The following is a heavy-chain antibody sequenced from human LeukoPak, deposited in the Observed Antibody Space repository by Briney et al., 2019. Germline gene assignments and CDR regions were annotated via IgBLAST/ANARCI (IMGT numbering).Heavy chain of an antibody. CDR3: AREGSYGYEVDY. Sequence: ASVKVSCKASRYTFTSYDINWVRQAPGQGLEWMGWINPNSGGTNYAQKFQGRVTMTRDTSISTAYMELSRLRSDDTAVYYCAREGSYGYEVDYWGQGTLVTVSS. V-gene: IGHV1-2*02. D-gene: IGHD5-18*01. CDR1: RYTFTSYD. J-gene: IGHJ4*02. CDR2: INPNSGGT.